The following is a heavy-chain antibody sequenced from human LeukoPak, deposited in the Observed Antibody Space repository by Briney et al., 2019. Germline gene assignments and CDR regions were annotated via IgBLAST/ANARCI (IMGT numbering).Heavy chain of an antibody. D-gene: IGHD3-10*01. CDR3: ARGTNMVRGVIAVHGYYYGMDV. V-gene: IGHV3-23*01. J-gene: IGHJ6*02. Sequence: GGSLRLSCAASGFSFGSYAINWVRQAPGKGLEWVSGVSGSGGSTSYADSVRGRLSISRDNSKNTVTLQIYSLRAEDTAVYYCARGTNMVRGVIAVHGYYYGMDVWGQGTTVTVSS. CDR1: GFSFGSYA. CDR2: VSGSGGST.